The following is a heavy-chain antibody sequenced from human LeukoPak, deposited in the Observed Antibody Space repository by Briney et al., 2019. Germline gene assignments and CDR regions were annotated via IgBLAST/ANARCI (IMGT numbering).Heavy chain of an antibody. V-gene: IGHV5-51*01. Sequence: GASLKISSKGSAYSFTSYWIAWVRQMPGKGLEWMGIIYPVYSDTTSSPTFQVKVPVSAEKATSTAYLQWSRLKASATAMYYCARIGSGSFNWLDPWGQGTLVTVSS. CDR2: IYPVYSDT. J-gene: IGHJ5*02. D-gene: IGHD3-10*01. CDR1: AYSFTSYW. CDR3: ARIGSGSFNWLDP.